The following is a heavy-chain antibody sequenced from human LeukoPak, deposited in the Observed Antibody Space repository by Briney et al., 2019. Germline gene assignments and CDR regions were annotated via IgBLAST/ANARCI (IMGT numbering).Heavy chain of an antibody. CDR1: GYSISIGFY. V-gene: IGHV4-38-2*02. D-gene: IGHD1-7*01. J-gene: IGHJ6*03. CDR3: ARDNWNSGYMDV. CDR2: IYHSGNT. Sequence: PETLSLTCTVSGYSISIGFYWGWIRQPPGKGLQWIGSIYHSGNTYYNPSLKSRVSVSVDTSKNQFSLKLSSVTAADTAVYYCARDNWNSGYMDVWGKGTTVTVSS.